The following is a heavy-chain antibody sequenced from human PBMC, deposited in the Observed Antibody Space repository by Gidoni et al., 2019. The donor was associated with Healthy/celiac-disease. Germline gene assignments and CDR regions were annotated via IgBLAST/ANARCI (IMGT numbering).Heavy chain of an antibody. J-gene: IGHJ5*02. CDR2: IIPSCGTA. D-gene: IGHD6-13*01. Sequence: QVQLVHSEAEVTKPGSALKVSFEASGGTFSSYAISWVRQALGQGLEWMGGIIPSCGTANSAQKFQGRVTFTADESTSTDYMELSSLRSEDTAVYFCAREYGYSSSWYFWFAPWGQGTLVTVSS. V-gene: IGHV1-69*01. CDR3: AREYGYSSSWYFWFAP. CDR1: GGTFSSYA.